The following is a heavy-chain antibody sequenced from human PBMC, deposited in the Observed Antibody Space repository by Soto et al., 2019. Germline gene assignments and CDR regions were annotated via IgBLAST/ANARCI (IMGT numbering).Heavy chain of an antibody. CDR3: AKEEPLEIGFAP. D-gene: IGHD3-22*01. CDR2: ISGSGGST. J-gene: IGHJ5*02. CDR1: GFTFSSYD. Sequence: EVQLLESGGGLVQPGVSLILSCAGSGFTFSSYDMSWVRQAPGKGLEWVSAISGSGGSTYYADSVKGRFTIPRDNSKNTLYLQMNSLRAEDTAVYYCAKEEPLEIGFAPWGQGTLVTVSS. V-gene: IGHV3-23*01.